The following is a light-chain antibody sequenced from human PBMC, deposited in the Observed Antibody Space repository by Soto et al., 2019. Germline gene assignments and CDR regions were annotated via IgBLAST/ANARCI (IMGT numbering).Light chain of an antibody. CDR3: QQSFGVPYT. CDR2: AAS. V-gene: IGKV1-39*01. CDR1: RSIGTN. J-gene: IGKJ2*01. Sequence: DIPMTQSPSSLSAPVGDTVIITCRASRSIGTNLNWYQQKPGKAPKLLVFAASTLQYGVPSRFSGSGSGTDFTLTITSLQPEDFAISSCQQSFGVPYTFAQGTKVENK.